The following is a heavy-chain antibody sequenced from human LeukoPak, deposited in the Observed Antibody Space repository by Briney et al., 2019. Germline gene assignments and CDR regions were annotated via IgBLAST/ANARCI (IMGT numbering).Heavy chain of an antibody. D-gene: IGHD3-22*01. CDR3: AKQSRYYDSSDPGAFDI. CDR2: ISYDGSNK. CDR1: GFTFSSYG. V-gene: IGHV3-30*18. J-gene: IGHJ3*02. Sequence: GGSLRLSCAASGFTFSSYGMHWVRQAPGKGLEWVAVISYDGSNKYYADSVKGRFTISRDNSKNTLYLQMNSLRAEDTAVYYCAKQSRYYDSSDPGAFDIWGQGTMVTVSS.